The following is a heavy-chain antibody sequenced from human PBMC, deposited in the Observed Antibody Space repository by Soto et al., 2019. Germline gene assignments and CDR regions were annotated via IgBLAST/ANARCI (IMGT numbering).Heavy chain of an antibody. CDR2: ISGSGGST. Sequence: GGSLRLSCAASGFTFSSYAMSWVRQAPGKGLEWVSAISGSGGSTYYADSVKGRFTISRDNSKNTLYLQMNSLRAEDTAVYYCAKDDGSGYDPRTYYFDYWGQGTLVTVSS. CDR1: GFTFSSYA. J-gene: IGHJ4*02. D-gene: IGHD5-12*01. CDR3: AKDDGSGYDPRTYYFDY. V-gene: IGHV3-23*01.